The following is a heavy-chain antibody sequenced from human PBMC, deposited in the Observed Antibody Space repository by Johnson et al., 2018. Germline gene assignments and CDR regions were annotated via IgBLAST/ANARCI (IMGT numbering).Heavy chain of an antibody. CDR2: MNPNSGNT. Sequence: QVQLVESGAEVKKPGASVKVSCKASGYTFTSYDINWVRQATGQGLEWMGWMNPNSGNTGYAQKFQGRVTMTRNTSISTAYMELSSLRSEGTAVYYCARSYDYGDLGAFDIWGQGTMVTVSS. V-gene: IGHV1-8*01. J-gene: IGHJ3*02. CDR1: GYTFTSYD. D-gene: IGHD4-17*01. CDR3: ARSYDYGDLGAFDI.